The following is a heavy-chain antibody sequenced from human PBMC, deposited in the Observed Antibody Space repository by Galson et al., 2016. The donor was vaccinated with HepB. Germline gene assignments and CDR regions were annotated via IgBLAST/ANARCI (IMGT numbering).Heavy chain of an antibody. Sequence: SETMSHTCTVSGDSINGHYWRWIRHPPGKGLEWIGFVYSSGSTTYNPSLPTQPTISVDTSKNRFSLKLSSVNAADTAIYYCARCYTQLAHFRMDVWGPGTTITVSS. CDR1: GDSINGHY. J-gene: IGHJ6*02. V-gene: IGHV4-59*11. CDR3: ARCYTQLAHFRMDV. D-gene: IGHD6-13*01. CDR2: VYSSGST.